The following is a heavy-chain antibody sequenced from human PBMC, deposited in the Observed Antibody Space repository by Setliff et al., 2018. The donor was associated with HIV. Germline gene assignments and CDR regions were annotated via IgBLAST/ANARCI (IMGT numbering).Heavy chain of an antibody. D-gene: IGHD5-12*01. CDR2: LSYDGDNY. Sequence: PGGSLRLSCAASGFTFNTYAMHWVRQPPGKGLEWVAVLSYDGDNYYYADSVRGRFTISRDNNKNSLYLQMTSLKTEGTAFYYCASEGVASIYWGQGTLVTVSS. V-gene: IGHV3-30*04. CDR1: GFTFNTYA. J-gene: IGHJ4*02. CDR3: ASEGVASIY.